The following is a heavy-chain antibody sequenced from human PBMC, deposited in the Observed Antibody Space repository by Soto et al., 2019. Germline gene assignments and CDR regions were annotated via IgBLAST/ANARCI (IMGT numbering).Heavy chain of an antibody. Sequence: QVQLQESGPGLVKPSQTLSLTCTVSGGSISSGGYYWSWIRQHPGKGLEWIGYIYYSGSTYYNPSLKSRVTISVDTSKNQFSLKLSSVTAADTAVYYCARAPPKQHIVVVTDIPHDAFDIWGQGTMVTVSS. CDR1: GGSISSGGYY. CDR2: IYYSGST. J-gene: IGHJ3*02. CDR3: ARAPPKQHIVVVTDIPHDAFDI. D-gene: IGHD2-21*02. V-gene: IGHV4-31*03.